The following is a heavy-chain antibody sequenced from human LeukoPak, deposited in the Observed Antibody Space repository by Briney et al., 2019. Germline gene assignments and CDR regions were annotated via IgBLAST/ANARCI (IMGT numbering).Heavy chain of an antibody. J-gene: IGHJ4*02. V-gene: IGHV1-2*02. Sequence: ASVKVSCKASGYTFTGYYMHWVRQAPGQGLEWMGWINPNSGGTNYTQKFQGRVTMTRDTSISTAYMELSRLRSDDTAVYYCARDPGGSSGWYSDWGQGTLVTVSS. D-gene: IGHD6-19*01. CDR1: GYTFTGYY. CDR3: ARDPGGSSGWYSD. CDR2: INPNSGGT.